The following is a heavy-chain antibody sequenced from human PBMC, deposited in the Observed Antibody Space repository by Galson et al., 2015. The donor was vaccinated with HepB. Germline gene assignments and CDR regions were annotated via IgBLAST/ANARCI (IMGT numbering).Heavy chain of an antibody. CDR2: INPNSGGT. D-gene: IGHD4-17*01. CDR1: GYTFTGYY. Sequence: SVKVSCKASGYTFTGYYMHWVRQAPGQGLEWMGRINPNSGGTNYAQKLQGMVAMTRDTSISTAYVELRSLGADDTAVYCCSRAGYGGYHWFDLRGQGTLVTVSS. V-gene: IGHV1-2*06. J-gene: IGHJ5*02. CDR3: SRAGYGGYHWFDL.